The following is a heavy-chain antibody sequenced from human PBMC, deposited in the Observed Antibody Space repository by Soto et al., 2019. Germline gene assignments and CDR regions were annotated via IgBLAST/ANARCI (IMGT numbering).Heavy chain of an antibody. D-gene: IGHD2-21*02. Sequence: SETLSLTCTVSGGSISSGGYYWSWIRQHPGKGLEWIGYIYYSGSTYYKPSLKSRVTLSVDTSKNQFSLKLSSVTAADTAVYYCARVCGGDCHYGMDVWGQGTTVT. V-gene: IGHV4-31*03. CDR2: IYYSGST. CDR1: GGSISSGGYY. CDR3: ARVCGGDCHYGMDV. J-gene: IGHJ6*02.